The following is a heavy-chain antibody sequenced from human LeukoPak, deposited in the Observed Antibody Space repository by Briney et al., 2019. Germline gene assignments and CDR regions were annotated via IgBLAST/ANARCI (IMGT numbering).Heavy chain of an antibody. CDR2: ISSSSSTI. D-gene: IGHD2-2*01. V-gene: IGHV3-48*04. Sequence: GGSLRLSCAASGFTFSSYSMNWVRQAPGKGLEWVSYISSSSSTIYYADSVKGRFTISRDNAKNSLYLQMDGLRAEDTAVYYCARGEVQYQLPDLDYWGQGTLVTVSS. J-gene: IGHJ4*02. CDR1: GFTFSSYS. CDR3: ARGEVQYQLPDLDY.